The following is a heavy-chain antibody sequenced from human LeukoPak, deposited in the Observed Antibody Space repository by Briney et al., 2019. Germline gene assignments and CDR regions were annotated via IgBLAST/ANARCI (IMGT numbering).Heavy chain of an antibody. CDR3: ARDGWNYLDY. J-gene: IGHJ4*02. V-gene: IGHV4-61*02. D-gene: IGHD6-19*01. CDR1: GGSISSGSYY. Sequence: SETLSLTCTVSGGSISSGSYYWSWIRQPAGKGLEWIGRIYTSGSTNYNPSLKSRVTISVDTSKNQFSLKLSSVTAADTAVYYCARDGWNYLDYWGQGTLVTVSS. CDR2: IYTSGST.